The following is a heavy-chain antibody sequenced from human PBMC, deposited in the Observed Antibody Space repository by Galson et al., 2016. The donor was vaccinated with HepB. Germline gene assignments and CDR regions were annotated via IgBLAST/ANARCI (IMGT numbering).Heavy chain of an antibody. D-gene: IGHD5-12*01. CDR3: ATGLSGDKRRVERNFDH. CDR2: VYTSGSI. Sequence: TLSLTCNVSGDSITSGDYSWSWIRQPAGKGLEWIGRVYTSGSISYNPSLKSRLSISVDTSTNQFSRKLSSVTTADTAVYFCATGLSGDKRRVERNFDHWGQGTLVTVSS. V-gene: IGHV4-61*02. J-gene: IGHJ4*02. CDR1: GDSITSGDYS.